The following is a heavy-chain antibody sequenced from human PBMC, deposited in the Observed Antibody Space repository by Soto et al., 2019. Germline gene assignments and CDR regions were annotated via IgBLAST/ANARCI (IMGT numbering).Heavy chain of an antibody. CDR3: TRARDCSNGGWYDDYPDY. V-gene: IGHV3-7*01. CDR2: IKPDGFEK. D-gene: IGHD6-19*01. J-gene: IGHJ4*02. CDR1: GFGFTNFW. Sequence: GGSLRLSCAASGFGFTNFWMSWVRQAPGKGLEWVANIKPDGFEKDYVDSVKGRFTISRDNAKSSLNLQMNSLRAEDTAIYYCTRARDCSNGGWYDDYPDYWCQGDMVAVSS.